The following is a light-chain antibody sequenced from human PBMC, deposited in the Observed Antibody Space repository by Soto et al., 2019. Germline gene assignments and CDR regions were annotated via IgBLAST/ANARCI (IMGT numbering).Light chain of an antibody. J-gene: IGKJ1*01. CDR2: GAS. V-gene: IGKV3-15*01. CDR1: QSVNRN. Sequence: EIVMTQSPATLSVSPGERATLSCRASQSVNRNLAWYQQKPGQAPRLLISGASTRATGIPARFSGSGSETEFTLTNSSLQSEDFAVYYCQQYNNWWTFGQGTKVEMK. CDR3: QQYNNWWT.